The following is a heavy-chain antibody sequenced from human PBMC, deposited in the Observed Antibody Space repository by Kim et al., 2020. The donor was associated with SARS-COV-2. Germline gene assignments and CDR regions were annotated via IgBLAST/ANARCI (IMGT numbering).Heavy chain of an antibody. CDR1: GFTFSSYG. V-gene: IGHV3-30*18. J-gene: IGHJ4*02. Sequence: GGSLRLSCAASGFTFSSYGMHWVRQAPGKGLEWVAVISYDGSNKYYADSVKGRFTISRDNSKNTLYLQMNSLRAEDTAVYYCAKDYSSGWLRPLFDYWGQGTLVTVSS. CDR3: AKDYSSGWLRPLFDY. D-gene: IGHD6-19*01. CDR2: ISYDGSNK.